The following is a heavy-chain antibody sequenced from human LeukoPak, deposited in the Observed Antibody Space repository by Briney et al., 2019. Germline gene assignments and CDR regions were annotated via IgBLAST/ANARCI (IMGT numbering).Heavy chain of an antibody. CDR2: ISGSGGST. V-gene: IGHV3-23*01. CDR3: AKDQWRNSGSYADLVNFDY. J-gene: IGHJ4*02. D-gene: IGHD1-26*01. CDR1: GFTFSSYA. Sequence: GGSLRLSCAASGFTFSSYAMSWVRQAPGKGLEWVSAISGSGGSTYYADSVKGRFTISRDNSKNTLYLQTNSLRAEDTAVYYCAKDQWRNSGSYADLVNFDYWGQGTLVTVSS.